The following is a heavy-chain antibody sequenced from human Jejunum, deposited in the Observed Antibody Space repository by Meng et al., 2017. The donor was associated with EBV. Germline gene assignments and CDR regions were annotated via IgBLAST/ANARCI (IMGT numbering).Heavy chain of an antibody. CDR3: ASVGYYDSSGYFTDY. CDR1: GGSISSGGYS. V-gene: IGHV4-30-2*01. Sequence: QLQLQESGSGLVKPSEXLSLTCAXSGGSISSGGYSWHWIRQPPGKGLQWIGYIYYSGSAYYNPSLKSRVTLSVDRSKNQFSLNLSSVTAADTAVYFCASVGYYDSSGYFTDYWGQGTLVTVSS. J-gene: IGHJ4*02. D-gene: IGHD3-22*01. CDR2: IYYSGSA.